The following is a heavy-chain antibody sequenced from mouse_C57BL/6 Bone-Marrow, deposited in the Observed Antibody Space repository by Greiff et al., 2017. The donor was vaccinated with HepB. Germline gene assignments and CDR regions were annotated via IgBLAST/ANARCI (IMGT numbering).Heavy chain of an antibody. CDR2: ISSGGSYT. D-gene: IGHD2-13*01. V-gene: IGHV5-6*01. CDR1: GFTFSSYG. Sequence: EVQVVESGGDLVKPGGSLKLSCAASGFTFSSYGMSWVRQTPDKRLEWVATISSGGSYTYYPDSVKGRFTISRDNAKNTLYLQMSSLKSEDTAMYYCANPYGEEFAYWGQGTLVTVSA. J-gene: IGHJ3*01. CDR3: ANPYGEEFAY.